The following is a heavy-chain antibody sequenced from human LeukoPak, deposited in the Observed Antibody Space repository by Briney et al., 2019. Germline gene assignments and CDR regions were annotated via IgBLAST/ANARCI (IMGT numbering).Heavy chain of an antibody. CDR1: GYTFTSHG. Sequence: ASLKASCKASGYTFTSHGITWVRQAPGQGLEWMGWISVYNGNTNYSQKLQGRVTMTTDTSTRTVYMELRSLRSDDTAVYYCARDPSLGLYTGGMEAFDIWGQGTVVTVSS. CDR2: ISVYNGNT. V-gene: IGHV1-18*01. CDR3: ARDPSLGLYTGGMEAFDI. J-gene: IGHJ3*02. D-gene: IGHD3-16*01.